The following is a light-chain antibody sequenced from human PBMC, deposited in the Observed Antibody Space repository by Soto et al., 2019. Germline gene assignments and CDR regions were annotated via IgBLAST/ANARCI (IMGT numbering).Light chain of an antibody. Sequence: EIVLTQSPATLCSSPGERATLSCRAGQNIGTSLVWSQQKPGQSPRLLIYDVSNRASGIPARFSGSGSETDFTLTISSLEPEDFAVYYCQQRSDWPLTFGQGTRLENK. CDR1: QNIGTS. CDR2: DVS. J-gene: IGKJ5*01. CDR3: QQRSDWPLT. V-gene: IGKV3-11*01.